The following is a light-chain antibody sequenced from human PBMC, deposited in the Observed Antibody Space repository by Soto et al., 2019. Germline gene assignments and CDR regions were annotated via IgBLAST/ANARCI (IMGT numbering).Light chain of an antibody. J-gene: IGKJ1*01. CDR2: GAS. Sequence: EIVLTPSPGTLSLSPGERATLSCRASQSVSSSYLAWYQQQPGQAPRLLIYGASSRATGIPDRFSGSGSGTDFTLTISRLELEDFAVYYCQQYGSSPVTFGQGTKVDIK. CDR3: QQYGSSPVT. CDR1: QSVSSSY. V-gene: IGKV3-20*01.